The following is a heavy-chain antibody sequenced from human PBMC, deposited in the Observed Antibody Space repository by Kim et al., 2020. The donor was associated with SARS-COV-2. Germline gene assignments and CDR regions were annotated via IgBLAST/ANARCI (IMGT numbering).Heavy chain of an antibody. V-gene: IGHV3-15*01. Sequence: DYAAPVKGRFTISRDDSKNTLYLQMNSLKTEDTAVYYCTTDPHAYGPFFYWGQGTLVTVSS. CDR3: TTDPHAYGPFFY. D-gene: IGHD3-10*01. J-gene: IGHJ4*02.